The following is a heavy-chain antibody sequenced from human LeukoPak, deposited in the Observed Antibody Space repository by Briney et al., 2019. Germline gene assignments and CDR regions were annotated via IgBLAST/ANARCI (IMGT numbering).Heavy chain of an antibody. CDR2: ISSSGST. CDR3: ARVAGDNWFDP. Sequence: YPSETLSLTCTVSGDSISSGDYYWSWIRQPAGKGLEWIGRISSSGSTNYNPSLKSRVTISVDTSKNQFSLKLSSVTAADTAVYYCARVAGDNWFDPWGQGTLVTVSS. D-gene: IGHD6-13*01. J-gene: IGHJ5*02. V-gene: IGHV4-61*02. CDR1: GDSISSGDYY.